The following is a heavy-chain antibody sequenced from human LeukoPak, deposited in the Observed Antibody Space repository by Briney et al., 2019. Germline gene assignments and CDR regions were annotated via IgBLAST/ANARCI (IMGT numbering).Heavy chain of an antibody. CDR3: ARDLRYYYDSSGYYDY. CDR1: GGTFSSYA. J-gene: IGHJ4*02. CDR2: IIPIFGTA. D-gene: IGHD3-22*01. V-gene: IGHV1-69*01. Sequence: SVRVSCKASGGTFSSYAISWVRQAPGQGLEWMGGIIPIFGTANYAQKFQGRVTITADESTSTAYMELSSLRSEDTAVYYCARDLRYYYDSSGYYDYWGQGTLVTVSS.